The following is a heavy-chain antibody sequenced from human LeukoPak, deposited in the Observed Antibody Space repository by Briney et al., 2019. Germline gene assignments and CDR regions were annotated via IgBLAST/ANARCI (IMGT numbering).Heavy chain of an antibody. CDR1: GFTFSTYW. V-gene: IGHV3-7*01. CDR3: ARVGRGCRSTSCNGPNTQNFDY. D-gene: IGHD2-2*01. J-gene: IGHJ4*02. CDR2: IIEDGSEK. Sequence: GGSLRLSCAASGFTFSTYWMSWVRQAPGQGLEWVANIIEDGSEKYYGDSVKGRFTISRDNAKNSLYLQMNSLRAEDTAVYYCARVGRGCRSTSCNGPNTQNFDYWGQGTLVTVSS.